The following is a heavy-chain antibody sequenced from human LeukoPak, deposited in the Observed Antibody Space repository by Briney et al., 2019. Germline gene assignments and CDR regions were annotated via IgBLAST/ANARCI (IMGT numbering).Heavy chain of an antibody. D-gene: IGHD3-16*01. V-gene: IGHV3-7*03. CDR1: GFTFSSYW. Sequence: GGSLRLSCAASGFTFSSYWMDWARQAPGKGLEWVTSINHNGNVNYYVDSVKGRFTISRDNAKNSLYLQMSNLRAEDTAVYFCARGGGLDVWGQGATVTVSS. J-gene: IGHJ6*02. CDR3: ARGGGLDV. CDR2: INHNGNVN.